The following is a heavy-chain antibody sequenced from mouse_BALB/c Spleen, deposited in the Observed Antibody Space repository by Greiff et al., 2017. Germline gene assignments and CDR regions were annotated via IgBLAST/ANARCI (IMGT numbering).Heavy chain of an antibody. D-gene: IGHD2-3*01. J-gene: IGHJ3*01. CDR3: ARPNDGDYGGLAY. CDR2: ISNGGGST. CDR1: GFTFSSYT. V-gene: IGHV5-12-2*01. Sequence: DVMLVESGGGLVQPGGSLKLSCAASGFTFSSYTMSWVRQTPEKRLEWVAYISNGGGSTYYPDTVKGRFTISRDNAKHTLYLQMSSLKYEDTAMYDCARPNDGDYGGLAYWGQGTLVTVSA.